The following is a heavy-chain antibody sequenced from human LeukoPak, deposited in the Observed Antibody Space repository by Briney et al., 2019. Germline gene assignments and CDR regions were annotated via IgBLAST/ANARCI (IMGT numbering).Heavy chain of an antibody. Sequence: AVKVSCKASGFTFTSSAMQWVRQARGQRLEWIGWIVVGSGNTNYAQKFQERVTITRDMSTSTAYMELSSLRSEDTAVYYCAADRWVGATTFDYWGQGTLVTVSS. CDR2: IVVGSGNT. J-gene: IGHJ4*02. CDR3: AADRWVGATTFDY. D-gene: IGHD1-26*01. CDR1: GFTFTSSA. V-gene: IGHV1-58*02.